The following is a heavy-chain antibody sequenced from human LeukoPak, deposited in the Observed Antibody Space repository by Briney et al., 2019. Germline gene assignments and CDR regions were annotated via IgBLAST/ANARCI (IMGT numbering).Heavy chain of an antibody. J-gene: IGHJ4*02. V-gene: IGHV4-4*07. D-gene: IGHD6-13*01. CDR1: GGSISSYY. CDR2: IYTTGST. CDR3: AREGSSWYDY. Sequence: SETLSLTCTVSGGSISSYYWSWIRQPAGKELEWIGRIYTTGSTNYSPSLKSRVTISADTSKNQFSLKLSSVTAADTAVYYCAREGSSWYDYWGQGTLVTVSS.